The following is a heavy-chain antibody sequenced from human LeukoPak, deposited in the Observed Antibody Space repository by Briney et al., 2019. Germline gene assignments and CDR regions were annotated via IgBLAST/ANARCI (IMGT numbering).Heavy chain of an antibody. CDR1: GFTFSSYS. CDR3: ARDVPAAAGERPARDY. V-gene: IGHV3-48*01. D-gene: IGHD2-2*01. Sequence: PGGSLRLSCAASGFTFSSYSMNWVRQAAGKGLEWVSYISSSSSTIYYADSVKGRFTISRDNAKNSLYLQMNSLRAEDTAVYYCARDVPAAAGERPARDYWGQGTLVTVSS. J-gene: IGHJ4*02. CDR2: ISSSSSTI.